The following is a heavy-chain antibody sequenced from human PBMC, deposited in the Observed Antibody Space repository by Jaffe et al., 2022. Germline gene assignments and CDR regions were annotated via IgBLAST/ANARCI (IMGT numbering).Heavy chain of an antibody. D-gene: IGHD6-19*01. CDR3: ARIRVTSRGRYGDSFDI. CDR1: GSSVSTDYY. J-gene: IGHJ3*02. Sequence: QVQLLESGPGLVKPSETLSLICAVSGSSVSTDYYWGWLRQSPGKGLEWIASIYRSGSTYYNPSLRSRVFISIDTSKNQFSLMMTSATAADTAMYYCARIRVTSRGRYGDSFDIWGQGTMIPVSS. CDR2: IYRSGST. V-gene: IGHV4-38-2*01.